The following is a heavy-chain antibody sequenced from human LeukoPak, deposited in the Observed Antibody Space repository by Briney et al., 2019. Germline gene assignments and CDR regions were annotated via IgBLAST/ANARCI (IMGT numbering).Heavy chain of an antibody. CDR1: GGSISSSSYY. V-gene: IGHV4-39*07. CDR2: IYYSGST. CDR3: ARDSRRALLHAFDI. J-gene: IGHJ3*02. Sequence: SETRSLTCTVSGGSISSSSYYWGWIRQPPGKGLEWIGSIYYSGSTYYNPSLKRRVTISVDTSKIQFSLKLSSVTAADTAVYYCARDSRRALLHAFDIWGEGTMVTVSS. D-gene: IGHD2-15*01.